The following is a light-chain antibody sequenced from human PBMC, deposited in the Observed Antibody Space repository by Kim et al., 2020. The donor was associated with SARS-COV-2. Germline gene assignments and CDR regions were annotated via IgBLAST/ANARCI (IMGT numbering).Light chain of an antibody. Sequence: SYELTQPPSVSVSPGQTASITCSGDQLGDKYACWYQQKSGQSPVLVMFQDSKRPSGIPERFSGSNSGNTATLTISGTQAMDEADYYCQTWDSTSVVFGVG. CDR2: QDS. J-gene: IGLJ2*01. CDR1: QLGDKY. V-gene: IGLV3-1*01. CDR3: QTWDSTSVV.